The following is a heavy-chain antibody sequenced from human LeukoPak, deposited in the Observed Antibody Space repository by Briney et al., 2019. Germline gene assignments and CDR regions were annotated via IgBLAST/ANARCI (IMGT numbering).Heavy chain of an antibody. D-gene: IGHD4/OR15-4a*01. J-gene: IGHJ4*02. CDR2: IYYSGST. V-gene: IGHV4-59*08. Sequence: SETLSLTCTVSGGSISSYYWSWIRQPPGKGLEWIGYIYYSGSTNYNPSLKSRVTISVDTSKNQFSLKLSSVTAADTAVYYCARVANSATEASFDYWGQGTLVTVSS. CDR3: ARVANSATEASFDY. CDR1: GGSISSYY.